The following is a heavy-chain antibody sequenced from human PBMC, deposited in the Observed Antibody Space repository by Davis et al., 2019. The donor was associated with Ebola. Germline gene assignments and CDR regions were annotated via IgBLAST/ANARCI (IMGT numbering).Heavy chain of an antibody. V-gene: IGHV4-34*01. Sequence: SETLSPTCAVYGGSFSGYYWSWIRQPPGKGLEWIGEINHSGSTNYNPSLKSRVTISVDTSKNQFSLKLSSVTAADTAVYYCARNGGSSSWYGSWWFDPWGQGTLVTVSS. CDR2: INHSGST. D-gene: IGHD6-13*01. CDR3: ARNGGSSSWYGSWWFDP. J-gene: IGHJ5*02. CDR1: GGSFSGYY.